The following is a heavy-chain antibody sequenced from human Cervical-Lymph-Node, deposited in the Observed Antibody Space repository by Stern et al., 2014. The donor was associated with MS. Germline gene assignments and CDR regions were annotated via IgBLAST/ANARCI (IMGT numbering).Heavy chain of an antibody. CDR2: ICYEESNP. D-gene: IGHD6-13*01. Sequence: QVQLVESGGGVVPPGRSLRLSCAASGFRFSRYAMPWVRQAPGKGLEWVALICYEESNPYYADCVTGQFTISRDNFKNTLYLQMNSLRAEDTAVYYCASAYSSSHYYFDYWGQGTLVTVSS. CDR3: ASAYSSSHYYFDY. J-gene: IGHJ4*02. CDR1: GFRFSRYA. V-gene: IGHV3-33*01.